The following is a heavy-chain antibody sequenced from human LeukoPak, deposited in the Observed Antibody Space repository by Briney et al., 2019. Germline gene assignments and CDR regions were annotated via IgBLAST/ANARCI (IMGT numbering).Heavy chain of an antibody. D-gene: IGHD1-26*01. J-gene: IGHJ6*03. V-gene: IGHV4-59*01. CDR1: GGSIRNYY. CDR3: ARGGRFQTGDYYYYYYMDV. CDR2: IYYSGST. Sequence: SETLSLTCSVSGGSIRNYYWSWIRQPPGKGLEWIGYIYYSGSTNYNPSLKSRVTISVDTSKNQFSLKLSSVTAADTAVYYCARGGRFQTGDYYYYYYMDVWGKGTTVTVSS.